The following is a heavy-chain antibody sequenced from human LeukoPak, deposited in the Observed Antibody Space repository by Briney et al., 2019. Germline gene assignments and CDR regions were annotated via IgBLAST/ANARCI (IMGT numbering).Heavy chain of an antibody. V-gene: IGHV3-30*18. CDR3: AKARSTATDSYDY. Sequence: GGSLRLSCAASGFTLSCYGMHWVRQAPGKGLEWVAVISYDGSNKYYADSMRGRFTISRDNSKNTLYLQMNSLRAEDTAVYYCAKARSTATDSYDYWGQGTLVTVSS. CDR1: GFTLSCYG. D-gene: IGHD2-21*01. CDR2: ISYDGSNK. J-gene: IGHJ4*02.